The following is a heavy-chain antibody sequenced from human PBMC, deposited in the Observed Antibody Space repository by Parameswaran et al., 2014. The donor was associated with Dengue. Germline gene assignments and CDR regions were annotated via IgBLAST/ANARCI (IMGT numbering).Heavy chain of an antibody. CDR2: IFYTGST. CDR3: ARWLVGGPADF. CDR1: AISSA. V-gene: IGHV4-59*01. D-gene: IGHD3-3*01. J-gene: IGHJ4*02. Sequence: AISSARWIRQPPGKGLDWIGYIFYTGSTNYNPSLKSRVTISLDTSKNQFSLSLSSVTAADTAVYYCARWLVGGPADFWGQGTLVTVSS.